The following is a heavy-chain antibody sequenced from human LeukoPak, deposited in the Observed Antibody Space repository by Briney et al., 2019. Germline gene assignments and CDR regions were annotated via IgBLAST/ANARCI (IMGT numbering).Heavy chain of an antibody. D-gene: IGHD4-17*01. CDR2: IKQDGSEK. J-gene: IGHJ4*02. V-gene: IGHV3-7*01. Sequence: GGSLRLSCAASGFTFSSYWMSWVRRAPEKGQEWVANIKQDGSEKYYVDSVKGRFTISRDNAKNSLYLQMNSLRAEDTAVYYCARDLISPTVTTGYYFDYWGQGTLVTVSS. CDR1: GFTFSSYW. CDR3: ARDLISPTVTTGYYFDY.